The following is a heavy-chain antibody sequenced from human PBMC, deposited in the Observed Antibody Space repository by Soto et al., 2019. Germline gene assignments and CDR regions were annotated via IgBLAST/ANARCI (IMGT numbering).Heavy chain of an antibody. V-gene: IGHV5-10-1*01. J-gene: IGHJ4*02. CDR1: GYSFAGYW. D-gene: IGHD5-18*01. CDR3: ARQIYESDTGPNVQYYLDS. Sequence: PGESLKISCKGSGYSFAGYWITWVRQKPGKGLEWMGRINPSDSQTYYSPSFRGHVTISVTKYITAVFLQWRSLRASDTAMYYCARQIYESDTGPNVQYYLDSLGQGTPVTVAS. CDR2: INPSDSQT.